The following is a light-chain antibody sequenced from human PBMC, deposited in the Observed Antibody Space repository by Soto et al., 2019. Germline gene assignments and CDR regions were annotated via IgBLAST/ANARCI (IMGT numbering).Light chain of an antibody. CDR2: GAF. Sequence: EIVLTYSPFSLSLSPGERASLSCRASQSLSSSYFAWYQHKPGQGPRLLIYGAFTRATGIPDRFSGSGSGTDFTLTISRLEPEDFAVYYCQQHETLITFGQGTKVDI. CDR1: QSLSSSY. CDR3: QQHETLIT. V-gene: IGKV3-20*01. J-gene: IGKJ1*01.